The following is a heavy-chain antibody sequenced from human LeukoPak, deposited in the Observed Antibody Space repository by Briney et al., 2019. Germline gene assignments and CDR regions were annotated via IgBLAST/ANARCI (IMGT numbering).Heavy chain of an antibody. D-gene: IGHD4-17*01. Sequence: ASVKVSCKVSGYTLTELFMHWVRQAPGKGLEWMGGFDPEDGETIYAQKFQGRVTMTEDTSTDTAYMELSSLRSEDTAVYYCATPYETTVTTSDAFDIWGQGAMVTVSS. CDR2: FDPEDGET. CDR3: ATPYETTVTTSDAFDI. V-gene: IGHV1-24*01. J-gene: IGHJ3*02. CDR1: GYTLTELF.